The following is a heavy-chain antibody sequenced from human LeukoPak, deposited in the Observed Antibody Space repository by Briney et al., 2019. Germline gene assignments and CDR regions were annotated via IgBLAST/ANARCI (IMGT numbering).Heavy chain of an antibody. Sequence: GGSLRLSCAASGFTFSGSAMHWVRQAPGKGLEWVSAISGSGGSTYYADSVKGRFTISRDNSKNTLHLQMNSLRAEDTAVYYCAKALYSSSSPPEFDYWGQGTLVTVSS. CDR3: AKALYSSSSPPEFDY. V-gene: IGHV3-23*01. CDR2: ISGSGGST. D-gene: IGHD6-6*01. J-gene: IGHJ4*02. CDR1: GFTFSGSA.